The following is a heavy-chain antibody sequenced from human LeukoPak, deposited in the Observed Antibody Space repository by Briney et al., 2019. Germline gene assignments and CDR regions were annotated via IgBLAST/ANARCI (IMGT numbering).Heavy chain of an antibody. J-gene: IGHJ4*02. CDR2: ISVFSDDT. V-gene: IGHV1-18*01. CDR1: GYTFTNYA. Sequence: ASVKVSCKASGYTFTNYAISGVRQAPGQGLEWMGWISVFSDDTKSAQNLQGRITMTTDTSTSTAYMELRSLRSDDTAVYYCAREGDSSGYFFRPDYWGQGTLVTVSS. CDR3: AREGDSSGYFFRPDY. D-gene: IGHD3-22*01.